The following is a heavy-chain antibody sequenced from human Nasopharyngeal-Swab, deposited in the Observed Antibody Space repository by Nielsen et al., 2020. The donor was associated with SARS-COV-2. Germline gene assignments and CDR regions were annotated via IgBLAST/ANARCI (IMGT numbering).Heavy chain of an antibody. CDR1: GFTFSSYS. D-gene: IGHD6-13*01. Sequence: GGTLRLSCAASGFTFSSYSMNWVRQATGKGLEWVSSISSSSSYIYYADSVKGRFTISRDNAKNSLYLQMNSLRAEDTAVYYCARTIAAAGPYGMDVWGQGTTVTVSS. CDR2: ISSSSSYI. CDR3: ARTIAAAGPYGMDV. J-gene: IGHJ6*02. V-gene: IGHV3-21*01.